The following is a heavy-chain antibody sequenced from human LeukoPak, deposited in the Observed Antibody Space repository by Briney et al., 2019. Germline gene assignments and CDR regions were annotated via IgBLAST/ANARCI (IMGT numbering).Heavy chain of an antibody. D-gene: IGHD1-26*01. V-gene: IGHV4-59*01. CDR2: IYYSGST. Sequence: SETLSLTCTVSGGSISSYYWSWIRQPPGKGLEWIGCIYYSGSTNYNPSLKSRVTISVDTSKNQFSLKLSSVTAADTAVYYCARDSSGYSGYDYYYMDVWGKGTTVTISS. CDR1: GGSISSYY. J-gene: IGHJ6*03. CDR3: ARDSSGYSGYDYYYMDV.